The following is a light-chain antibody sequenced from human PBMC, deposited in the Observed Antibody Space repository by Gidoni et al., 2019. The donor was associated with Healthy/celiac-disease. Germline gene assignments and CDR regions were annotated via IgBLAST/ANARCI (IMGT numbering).Light chain of an antibody. V-gene: IGLV3-1*01. J-gene: IGLJ2*01. CDR2: QSR. CDR1: KLGDKD. CDR3: QAGNSSPAP. Sequence: SYELTQPPSVSVSPGQTASTTCSGDKLGDKDACWYQQKPGRSPVLLLYQSRKRPSGIPGLFSGSNSGKTATLTIGGTQAMDEADYYCQAGNSSPAPFGGGTKLTVL.